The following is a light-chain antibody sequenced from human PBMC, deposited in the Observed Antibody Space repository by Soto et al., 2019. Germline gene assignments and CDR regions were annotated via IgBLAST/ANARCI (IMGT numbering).Light chain of an antibody. CDR3: QVWDSSSAHVV. V-gene: IGLV3-21*04. CDR2: YAS. Sequence: SYELTQPPSVSVAPGKTARITCGGNKIGSKSVHWYQQKPGQAPVLVIYYASDRPSGIPERFSGANSGNTATLTISRVEAGDEADYYCQVWDSSSAHVVFGRVTKLTVL. CDR1: KIGSKS. J-gene: IGLJ2*01.